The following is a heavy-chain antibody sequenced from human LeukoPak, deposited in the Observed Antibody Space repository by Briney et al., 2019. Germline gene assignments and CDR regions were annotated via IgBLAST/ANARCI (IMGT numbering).Heavy chain of an antibody. V-gene: IGHV4-61*02. J-gene: IGHJ6*02. CDR1: GGSISSGSYY. Sequence: PSQTLSLTCTVSGGSISSGSYYWSWIRQPAGKGLEWIGRIYTGGSTNYNPSLKSRVTISVDTSKNQFSLKLSSVTAADTAVYYCARDPTMVRGVIPDLYGMDVWGQGTTVTVSS. CDR2: IYTGGST. D-gene: IGHD3-10*01. CDR3: ARDPTMVRGVIPDLYGMDV.